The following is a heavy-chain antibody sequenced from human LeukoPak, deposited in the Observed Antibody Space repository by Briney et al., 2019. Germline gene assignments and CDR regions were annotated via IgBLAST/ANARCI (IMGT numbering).Heavy chain of an antibody. D-gene: IGHD5-18*01. V-gene: IGHV3-30*18. CDR1: GFTFTTYG. CDR3: AKERRTAMGYYFDY. J-gene: IGHJ4*02. CDR2: ISYDGVNK. Sequence: PGGSLRLSCAASGFTFTTYGMHWVRQAPGKGLEWVAVISYDGVNKYYADSVKGRFTISRDKSKNTLYLQMNSLRAEDTAVYYCAKERRTAMGYYFDYWGQGTLVTVSS.